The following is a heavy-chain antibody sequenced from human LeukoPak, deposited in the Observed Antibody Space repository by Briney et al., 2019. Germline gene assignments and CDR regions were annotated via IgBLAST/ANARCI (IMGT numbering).Heavy chain of an antibody. Sequence: PSETLSLTCTVSGGSISSGSYYWSWIRQPAGKGLEWIGRIYTSGSTNYNPSLKSRVTISVDTSKNQFSLKLSSMTAADTAVYYCARGDGSNSYVYYFDYWGQGTLVTVSS. CDR1: GGSISSGSYY. CDR2: IYTSGST. D-gene: IGHD4-11*01. V-gene: IGHV4-61*02. CDR3: ARGDGSNSYVYYFDY. J-gene: IGHJ4*02.